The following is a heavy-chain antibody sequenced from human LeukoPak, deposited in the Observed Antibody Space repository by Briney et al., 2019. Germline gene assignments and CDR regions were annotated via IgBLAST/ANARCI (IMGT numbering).Heavy chain of an antibody. D-gene: IGHD4-17*01. CDR3: AKNPGHYGDYVSHYYYGMDV. CDR2: INANSGTR. J-gene: IGHJ6*02. Sequence: PGGSLRLSCEASGFAFSFFAMSWLRQPPGKGLEWVSTINANSGTRSYAASVRGRFTISRDNSKNTVYLQMNSLRAEDTAVYYCAKNPGHYGDYVSHYYYGMDVWGQGTTVTVSS. V-gene: IGHV3-23*01. CDR1: GFAFSFFA.